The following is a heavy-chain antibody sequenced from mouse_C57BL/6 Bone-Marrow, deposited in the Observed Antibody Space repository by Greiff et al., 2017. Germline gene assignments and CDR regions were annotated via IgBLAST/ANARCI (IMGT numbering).Heavy chain of an antibody. J-gene: IGHJ1*03. Sequence: EVQLQQSGPELVKPGASVKMSCKASGYTFTDSNMHWVKQSHGKSLEWIGYINPNNGGTSYNQKFKGKATLTVNKSSSTAYMELRSLTSEDSAVYYCANPVVTTAFDVWGTGTTVTVSS. V-gene: IGHV1-22*01. CDR3: ANPVVTTAFDV. D-gene: IGHD1-2*01. CDR2: INPNNGGT. CDR1: GYTFTDSN.